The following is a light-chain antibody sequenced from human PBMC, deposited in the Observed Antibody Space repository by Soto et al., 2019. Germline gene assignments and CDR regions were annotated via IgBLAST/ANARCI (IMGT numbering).Light chain of an antibody. J-gene: IGLJ3*02. CDR2: SNN. Sequence: QSALTQPPSASGTPGQRVTISCSGSSSNIGSNTINWYQQLPGTAPKLLIYSNNQRPSGVPDRFSGSKSGTSASLAISGLQSEDEAKYYCAAWDDSLNVWVFGGGTKVTVL. CDR1: SSNIGSNT. CDR3: AAWDDSLNVWV. V-gene: IGLV1-44*01.